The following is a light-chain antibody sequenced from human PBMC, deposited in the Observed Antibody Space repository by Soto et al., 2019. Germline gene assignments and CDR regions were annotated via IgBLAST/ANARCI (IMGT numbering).Light chain of an antibody. J-gene: IGLJ1*01. Sequence: QSVLTQPRSVSGSPGQSVTISCTGTSSDVGGYNYVSWYQQHPDKAHKVMIYDVTKRPSGVPDSFSGSKSGNTAYLTISVLQAEDEADYYCCSYAGSYIYVFGTG. CDR3: CSYAGSYIYV. CDR1: SSDVGGYNY. CDR2: DVT. V-gene: IGLV2-11*01.